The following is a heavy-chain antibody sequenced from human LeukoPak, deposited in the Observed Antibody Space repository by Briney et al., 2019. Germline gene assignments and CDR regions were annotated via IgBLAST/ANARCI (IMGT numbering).Heavy chain of an antibody. Sequence: PGGSLRLPCAASGFTFSSYWVHWARQAPGKGVVWVSRINSDGRSTSYADSVKGRFTISRDNSKNTLYMQMNTLRAEDTAVYYCAKVGLYHYETSDYPHLDYWGQGTLVTVSS. D-gene: IGHD3-22*01. CDR1: GFTFSSYW. CDR3: AKVGLYHYETSDYPHLDY. CDR2: INSDGRST. V-gene: IGHV3-74*01. J-gene: IGHJ4*02.